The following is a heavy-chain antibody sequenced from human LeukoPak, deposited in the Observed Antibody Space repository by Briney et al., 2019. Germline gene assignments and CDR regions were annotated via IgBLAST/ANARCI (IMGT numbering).Heavy chain of an antibody. J-gene: IGHJ4*02. Sequence: GGSLRLSCAASGFTVSSNYMSWVRQAPGKGLEWVSVIYSGGSTYYADSVKGRFTISRDNSKNTLYLQMNSLRAEDTAVYYCVLMGDYGVWRFDYWGQGTLVTVSS. CDR2: IYSGGST. D-gene: IGHD4-17*01. V-gene: IGHV3-53*01. CDR3: VLMGDYGVWRFDY. CDR1: GFTVSSNY.